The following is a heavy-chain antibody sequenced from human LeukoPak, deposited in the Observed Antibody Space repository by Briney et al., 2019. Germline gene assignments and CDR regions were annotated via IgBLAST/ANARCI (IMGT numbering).Heavy chain of an antibody. CDR2: INPNSGGT. V-gene: IGHV1-2*02. CDR3: ARDNGDTAMTDY. Sequence: ASVKVSCKASGYTFTSYGISWVRQAPGQGLEWMGWINPNSGGTNYAQKFQGRVTMTRDTSISTAYMELSRLRSDDTAVYYCARDNGDTAMTDYWGQGTLVTVSS. D-gene: IGHD5-18*01. CDR1: GYTFTSYG. J-gene: IGHJ4*02.